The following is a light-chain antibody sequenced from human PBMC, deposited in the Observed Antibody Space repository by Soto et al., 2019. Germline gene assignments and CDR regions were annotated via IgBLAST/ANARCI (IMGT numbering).Light chain of an antibody. CDR2: EVS. V-gene: IGLV2-14*01. J-gene: IGLJ2*01. CDR1: FNDVGAYNY. CDR3: LSYTSSTTYVV. Sequence: QSALTQPASVSGSPGQSITISCTGTFNDVGAYNYVSWYQHHSGKAPKLIIYEVSNRPSGVSNRFSGSKSGNTASLTISGLQAEDEGDYYCLSYTSSTTYVVFGGGTKLTVL.